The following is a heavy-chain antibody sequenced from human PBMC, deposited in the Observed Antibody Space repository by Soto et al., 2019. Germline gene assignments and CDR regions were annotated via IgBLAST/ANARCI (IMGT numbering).Heavy chain of an antibody. CDR1: GYTFSDYY. CDR2: INPSGDST. J-gene: IGHJ4*02. CDR3: ARGSSLALEY. Sequence: GASGVSCKASGYTFSDYYVHWVRQAPGQGLEWMGFINPSGDSTTYVQKFQGRVTMTRDTSTSTVYMDLSSLRSEDTAVYYCARGSSLALEYWGQGTPVTVSS. V-gene: IGHV1-46*01.